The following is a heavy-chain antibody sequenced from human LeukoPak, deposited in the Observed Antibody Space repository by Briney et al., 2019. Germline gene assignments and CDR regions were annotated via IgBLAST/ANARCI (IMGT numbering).Heavy chain of an antibody. Sequence: ASVKVSCKASGYPFTSFAISWVRQAPGQGLEWMGWINPNSGGTNYAQKFQGRVTMTRDTSISTAYMELSRLRSDDTAVYYCARDWTAASKGDYWGQGTLVTVSS. D-gene: IGHD2-2*01. J-gene: IGHJ4*02. V-gene: IGHV1-2*02. CDR1: GYPFTSFA. CDR3: ARDWTAASKGDY. CDR2: INPNSGGT.